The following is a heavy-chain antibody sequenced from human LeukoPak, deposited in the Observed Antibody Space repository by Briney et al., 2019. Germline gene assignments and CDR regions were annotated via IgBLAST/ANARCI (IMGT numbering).Heavy chain of an antibody. Sequence: QPGGSLRLSCAASGFSIGTYAMSWVRQAPGKGLEWISHISDSHGPTYQPDSVKGRFTIFRDNSKNMLFLEMNSLRAEDTAVYYCAKETSGYCDGGTCYSFHYFDHWGQGILVTVSS. J-gene: IGHJ4*02. D-gene: IGHD2-15*01. CDR2: ISDSHGPT. CDR1: GFSIGTYA. CDR3: AKETSGYCDGGTCYSFHYFDH. V-gene: IGHV3-23*01.